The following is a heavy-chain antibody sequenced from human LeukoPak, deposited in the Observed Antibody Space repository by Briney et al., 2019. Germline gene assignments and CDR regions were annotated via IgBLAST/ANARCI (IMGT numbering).Heavy chain of an antibody. CDR1: GYTFTNYY. V-gene: IGHV1-46*01. Sequence: GASVKVSCKASGYTFTNYYMHWVRQAPGQGLEWMGIINPSGGSTSYAQKFQGRVTMTRDTSISTAYMELSRLRSDDTAVYYCARSYYDSSGYYSRGTDYWGQGTLVTVSS. CDR3: ARSYYDSSGYYSRGTDY. D-gene: IGHD3-22*01. CDR2: INPSGGST. J-gene: IGHJ4*02.